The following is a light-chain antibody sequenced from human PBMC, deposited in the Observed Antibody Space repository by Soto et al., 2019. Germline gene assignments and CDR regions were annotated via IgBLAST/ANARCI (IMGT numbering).Light chain of an antibody. CDR2: DAS. J-gene: IGKJ1*01. V-gene: IGKV3-11*01. CDR1: QRVSSY. CDR3: QKRSNWPRK. Sequence: ELVLTQSPATLSLSPGERATLSCSASQRVSSYLVWYQHNPGQAPRLLIYDASNRATGIPARFSGSGSRTAFTLTNSSLEHEDFAVYYCQKRSNWPRKFGQGTTVAIK.